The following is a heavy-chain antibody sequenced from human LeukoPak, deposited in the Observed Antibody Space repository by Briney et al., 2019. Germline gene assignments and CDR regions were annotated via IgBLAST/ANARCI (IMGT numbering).Heavy chain of an antibody. CDR2: ISGSGGST. CDR3: AKDLSVAGTRYYLDY. D-gene: IGHD6-19*01. CDR1: GFTFSSYA. J-gene: IGHJ4*02. Sequence: GGSLRLSCAASGFTFSSYAMSWVRQAPGKGLEWVSAISGSGGSTYYADSVKGRFTISRDNSKNTLYLQLNSLRAEDTAVYYCAKDLSVAGTRYYLDYWGQGTLVTVSS. V-gene: IGHV3-23*01.